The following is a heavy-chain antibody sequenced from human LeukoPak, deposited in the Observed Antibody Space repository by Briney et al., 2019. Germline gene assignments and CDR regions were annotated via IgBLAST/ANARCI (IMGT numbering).Heavy chain of an antibody. V-gene: IGHV3-66*01. CDR1: GFTVSSNY. CDR2: IYSGGST. J-gene: IGHJ3*02. Sequence: GGSLRLSCAASGFTVSSNYMSWVRQAPGKGLEWVSVIYSGGSTYYADSVKGRFTISRDNSKNTLYLQMNSLRAEDTAVYYCARCRMTDDAFDIWGQGTMVTVSS. CDR3: ARCRMTDDAFDI.